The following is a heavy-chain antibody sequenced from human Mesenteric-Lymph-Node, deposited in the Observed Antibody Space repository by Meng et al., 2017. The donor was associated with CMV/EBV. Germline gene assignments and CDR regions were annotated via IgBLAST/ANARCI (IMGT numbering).Heavy chain of an antibody. CDR3: ARSPGYCSSTSCFSQIYYFDY. CDR2: IKQDGSEK. J-gene: IGHJ4*02. V-gene: IGHV3-7*01. CDR1: GFTFSSYA. Sequence: GGSLRLSCAASGFTFSSYAMSWVRQAPGKGLEWVANIKQDGSEKYYVDSVKGRFTISRDNAKNSLYLQMNSLRAEDTAVYYCARSPGYCSSTSCFSQIYYFDYWGQGTLVTVSS. D-gene: IGHD2-2*01.